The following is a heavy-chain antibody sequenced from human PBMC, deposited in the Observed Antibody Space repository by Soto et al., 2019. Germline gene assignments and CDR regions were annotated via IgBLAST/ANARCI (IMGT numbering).Heavy chain of an antibody. D-gene: IGHD4-17*01. J-gene: IGHJ4*02. CDR1: GGSISSGGYY. Sequence: QVQLQESGPGLVKPSQTLSLTCTVSGGSISSGGYYWSWIRQHPGKGLEWMGYSYYSGSTYYNPTLKSRVTISVDTSKSRFSLKRSSVTAADTAVYYCARSAEATVTAFDCGGQGTLVAVSS. CDR2: SYYSGST. CDR3: ARSAEATVTAFDC. V-gene: IGHV4-31*03.